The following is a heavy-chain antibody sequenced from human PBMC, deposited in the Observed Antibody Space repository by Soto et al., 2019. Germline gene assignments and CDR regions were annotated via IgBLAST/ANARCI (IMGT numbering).Heavy chain of an antibody. CDR1: GFTFSDYA. D-gene: IGHD5-18*01. J-gene: IGHJ4*02. Sequence: QVPLVESGGGVVQPGRSLRLSCAASGFTFSDYAMHWVRQAPGKGLEWVAFISYDGSNKYYADSVKGRFTISRDNSKNTLYLQMNSLRAEDTAVYYCAREGPSGYSYGSFDYWGQGTLVTVSS. CDR2: ISYDGSNK. V-gene: IGHV3-30-3*01. CDR3: AREGPSGYSYGSFDY.